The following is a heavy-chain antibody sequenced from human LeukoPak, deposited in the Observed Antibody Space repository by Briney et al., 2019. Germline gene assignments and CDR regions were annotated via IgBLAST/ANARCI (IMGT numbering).Heavy chain of an antibody. V-gene: IGHV3-11*01. J-gene: IGHJ4*02. D-gene: IGHD3-9*01. CDR3: ARVGDDILTGNDY. CDR1: GFTFSNAW. Sequence: PGGSLRLSCAASGFTFSNAWMSWIRQAPGKGLEWISYISHRVSDVQYADSVKGRFTISRDNARNSLYLQMNGLRAEDTAVYYCARVGDDILTGNDYWGQGTLVTVSS. CDR2: ISHRVSDV.